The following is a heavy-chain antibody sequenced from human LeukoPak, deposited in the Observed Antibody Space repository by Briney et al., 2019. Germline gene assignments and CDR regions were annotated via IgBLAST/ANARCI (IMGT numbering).Heavy chain of an antibody. D-gene: IGHD4-17*01. J-gene: IGHJ4*02. V-gene: IGHV3-23*01. CDR1: GFTFSSYA. CDR2: ISRSGGST. CDR3: ARGPHHGDYLDY. Sequence: GSLRLSCAASGFTFSSYAMSWVRQAPGKGLEWVSVISRSGGSTYYADSVKGRFTISRDNSKNTLFLQMNSLRADDTAVYYCARGPHHGDYLDYWGQGTLVTVSS.